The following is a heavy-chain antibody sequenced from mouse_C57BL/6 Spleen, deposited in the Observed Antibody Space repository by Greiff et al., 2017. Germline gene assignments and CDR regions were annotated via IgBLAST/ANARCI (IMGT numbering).Heavy chain of an antibody. V-gene: IGHV5-16*01. CDR1: GFTFSDYY. J-gene: IGHJ3*01. D-gene: IGHD4-1*01. CDR2: INYDGSST. CDR3: ARDGGAGTAAWFAY. Sequence: EVMLVESEGGLVQPGSSMKLSCTASGFTFSDYYMAWVRQVPEKGLEWVANINYDGSSTYYLDSLKSRFIISRDNAKNILYLQMSSLKSEDTATYYCARDGGAGTAAWFAYWGQGTLVTVSA.